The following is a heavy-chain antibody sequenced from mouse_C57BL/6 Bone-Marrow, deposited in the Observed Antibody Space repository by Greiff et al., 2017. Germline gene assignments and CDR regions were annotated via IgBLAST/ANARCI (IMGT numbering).Heavy chain of an antibody. CDR2: IWRGGST. Sequence: VKLVESGPGLVQPSQSLSITCTVSGFSLTSYGVHWVRQSPGKGLEWLGVIWRGGSTDYNAAFMSRLSITKDNSKSQVFFKMNSLQADDTAIYYCAKTTVVATTYYWYFDVWGTGTTVTVSS. J-gene: IGHJ1*03. CDR3: AKTTVVATTYYWYFDV. CDR1: GFSLTSYG. V-gene: IGHV2-5*01. D-gene: IGHD1-1*01.